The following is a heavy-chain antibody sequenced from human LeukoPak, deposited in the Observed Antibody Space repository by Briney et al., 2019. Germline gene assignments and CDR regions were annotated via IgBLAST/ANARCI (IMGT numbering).Heavy chain of an antibody. CDR3: ARGDYGDYHDAFDT. CDR1: GYTFTSYD. J-gene: IGHJ3*02. D-gene: IGHD4-17*01. Sequence: ASVKVSCKASGYTFTSYDINWVRQATGQGLEWMGWMNPNSGNTGYAQKFQGRVTITRNTSISTAYMELSSLRSEDTAVYYCARGDYGDYHDAFDTWGQGTMVTVSS. CDR2: MNPNSGNT. V-gene: IGHV1-8*03.